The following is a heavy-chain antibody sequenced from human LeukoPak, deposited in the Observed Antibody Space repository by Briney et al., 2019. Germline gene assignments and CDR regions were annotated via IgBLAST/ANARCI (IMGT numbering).Heavy chain of an antibody. D-gene: IGHD4-17*01. V-gene: IGHV3-21*01. J-gene: IGHJ4*02. CDR2: ISGSSGYI. CDR1: GFTFGSYS. CDR3: ARGTTLTSPFDY. Sequence: GGSLRLSCAASGFTFGSYSMSWVRQAPGKGLEWVSSISGSSGYIYYADSTKGRFTISRDNAKNSLYLQMNSLRAEDTAVYYCARGTTLTSPFDYWGQGTLVTVSS.